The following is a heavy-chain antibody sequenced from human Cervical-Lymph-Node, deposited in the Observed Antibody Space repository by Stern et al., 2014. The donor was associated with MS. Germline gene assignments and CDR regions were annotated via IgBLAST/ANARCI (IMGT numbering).Heavy chain of an antibody. D-gene: IGHD6-19*01. V-gene: IGHV7-4-1*02. J-gene: IGHJ4*02. CDR1: GYSFNRYA. CDR2: IKPNNGDT. Sequence: QVQLVQSGSEMRKPGASVKISCKASGYSFNRYAVEWVRQTPGLGLEWMGWIKPNNGDTTYAQGFTGRLVFSLDTSVNTAYLQINSLKADDTAVYYCARPITGADHAFDYWGQGTLVTVSS. CDR3: ARPITGADHAFDY.